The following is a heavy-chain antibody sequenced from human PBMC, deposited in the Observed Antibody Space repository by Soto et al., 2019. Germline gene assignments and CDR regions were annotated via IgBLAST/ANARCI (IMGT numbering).Heavy chain of an antibody. CDR1: GGSFSGYY. CDR2: INHSGST. Sequence: QVQLQQWGAGLLKPSETLSLTCAVYGGSFSGYYWSWTRQPPGKGLEWIGAINHSGSTNYNPSLQRRVTISVDTSNIQFCLKLSSVAAAYTAVYYCARERYYSGSGSYRRHWFDPWGQGTLVTVSS. J-gene: IGHJ5*02. CDR3: ARERYYSGSGSYRRHWFDP. V-gene: IGHV4-34*01. D-gene: IGHD3-10*01.